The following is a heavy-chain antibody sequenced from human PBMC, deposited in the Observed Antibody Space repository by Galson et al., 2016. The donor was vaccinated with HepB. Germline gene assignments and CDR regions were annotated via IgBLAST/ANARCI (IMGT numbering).Heavy chain of an antibody. CDR2: ISAYNGRT. J-gene: IGHJ5*02. CDR1: TNTFTRCG. Sequence: SVKVSCKASTNTFTRCGFTWVRQAPGQGLEWMGWISAYNGRTDFAQRFQGRLTMTTDTSTRTTYMELWGLRSDDTALYYCATGWGSDRWCLGPWGQGTLVIVSS. V-gene: IGHV1-18*04. D-gene: IGHD2-8*01. CDR3: ATGWGSDRWCLGP.